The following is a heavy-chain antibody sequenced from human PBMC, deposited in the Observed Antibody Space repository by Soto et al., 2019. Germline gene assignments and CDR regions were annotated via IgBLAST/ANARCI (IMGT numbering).Heavy chain of an antibody. V-gene: IGHV2-5*02. CDR2: IYWDDDK. D-gene: IGHD3-22*01. CDR1: GFSLSTSGVG. J-gene: IGHJ3*02. CDR3: AHRGKRKTYYYGCSGPKGNAFDI. Sequence: QITLKESGPTLVKPTQTLTLTCTFSGFSLSTSGVGVGWIRQPPGKALAWLALIYWDDDKRYSPSLKSRLTITKDTPKNQVVHTMTNMDPVDTATYYCAHRGKRKTYYYGCSGPKGNAFDIWGQGTMVTVSS.